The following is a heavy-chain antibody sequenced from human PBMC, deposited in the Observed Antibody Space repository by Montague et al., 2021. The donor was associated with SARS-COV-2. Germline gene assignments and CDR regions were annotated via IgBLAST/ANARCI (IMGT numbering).Heavy chain of an antibody. Sequence: SETLSLTCAVSGVSITSTNWWSLVRQPPGKGLGWIGEISYGGIATXNPSLKSRAAISMDRSRNLFSLTLSSVTAADTAIYYCAGKVLTVPADYWGQGTLVTVS. CDR1: GVSITSTNW. V-gene: IGHV4-4*02. J-gene: IGHJ4*02. CDR2: ISYGGIA. CDR3: AGKVLTVPADY. D-gene: IGHD4-11*01.